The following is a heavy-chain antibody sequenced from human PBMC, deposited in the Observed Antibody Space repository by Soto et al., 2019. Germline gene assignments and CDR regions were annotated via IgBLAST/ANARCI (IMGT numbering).Heavy chain of an antibody. Sequence: NPSETLSLTCTVSGGSISSVDYYWSWIRQPPGKGLELIGYIYYSGSTYYNPSLKSRVTISVDTSKNQFSLKLSSVTAADTAVYYCARQFGGHFDXWGQGTLVTVSX. CDR3: ARQFGGHFDX. D-gene: IGHD2-15*01. CDR1: GGSISSVDYY. CDR2: IYYSGST. J-gene: IGHJ4*02. V-gene: IGHV4-30-4*01.